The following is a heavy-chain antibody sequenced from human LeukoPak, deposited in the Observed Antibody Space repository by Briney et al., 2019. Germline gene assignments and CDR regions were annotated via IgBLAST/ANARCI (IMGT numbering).Heavy chain of an antibody. V-gene: IGHV3-74*01. CDR3: ARDIASRLPFDY. J-gene: IGHJ4*02. CDR1: GFTFSTCT. CDR2: INSDGSST. Sequence: GGSLRLSCAASGFTFSTCTMNWVRQAPGKGLEWVSRINSDGSSTSYVDSVKGRFTISRDNAKNTLYLQMNSLRAEDTAVYYCARDIASRLPFDYWGQGTLVTVSS. D-gene: IGHD6-13*01.